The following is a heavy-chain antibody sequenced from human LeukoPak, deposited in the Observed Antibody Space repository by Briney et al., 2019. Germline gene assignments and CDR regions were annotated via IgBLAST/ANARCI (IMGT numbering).Heavy chain of an antibody. CDR3: ARDHLLPEDYDFWSGSVWFDP. CDR1: GYTFTSYG. Sequence: ASVKVSCKASGYTFTSYGISWVRQAPGQGLEWMGWISAYNGNTNYAQKLQGRVTMTTDTSTSTAYMELRSLRSDDTAVYYCARDHLLPEDYDFWSGSVWFDPWGQGTLVTVSS. CDR2: ISAYNGNT. D-gene: IGHD3-3*01. J-gene: IGHJ5*02. V-gene: IGHV1-18*01.